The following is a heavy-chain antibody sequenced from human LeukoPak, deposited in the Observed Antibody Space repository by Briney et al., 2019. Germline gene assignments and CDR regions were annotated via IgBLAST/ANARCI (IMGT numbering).Heavy chain of an antibody. J-gene: IGHJ5*02. Sequence: ASVKVSYKASGYTFTGYYMHWVRQAPGQGLEWMGWINPNSGGTNYAQKFQGRVTMTRDTSISTAYMELSRLRSDDTAVYYCARVSYYGSGSYKWTASNWFDPWGQGTLVTVSS. CDR1: GYTFTGYY. CDR3: ARVSYYGSGSYKWTASNWFDP. CDR2: INPNSGGT. D-gene: IGHD3-10*01. V-gene: IGHV1-2*02.